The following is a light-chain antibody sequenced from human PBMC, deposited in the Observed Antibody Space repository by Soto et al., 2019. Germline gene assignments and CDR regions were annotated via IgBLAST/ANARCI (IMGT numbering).Light chain of an antibody. CDR1: QSVYNY. CDR3: QQRTKSIT. V-gene: IGKV3-11*01. CDR2: HAS. J-gene: IGKJ5*01. Sequence: IVLPQSPATLSLSPGERATVSCRASQSVYNYLAWYQQKPGQAPRLLIYHASSRATGIPARFSGSGSGTDFTLTISSLEPEDFAVYYCQQRTKSITFGQGTRLEIK.